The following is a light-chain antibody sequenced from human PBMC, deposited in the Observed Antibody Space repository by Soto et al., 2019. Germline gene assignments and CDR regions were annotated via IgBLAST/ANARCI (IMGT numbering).Light chain of an antibody. CDR1: QTIYSW. CDR3: QQYHSSPPWT. J-gene: IGKJ1*01. V-gene: IGKV1-5*03. CDR2: KAS. Sequence: DIQMTQSPSTLSASVGDRVTLTCRASQTIYSWLAWYQQKPGKAPNLLIYKASTLESGVPSWFSGSGSGTEFTLPIISLQPDDFATYYCQQYHSSPPWTFGQGTKVEIK.